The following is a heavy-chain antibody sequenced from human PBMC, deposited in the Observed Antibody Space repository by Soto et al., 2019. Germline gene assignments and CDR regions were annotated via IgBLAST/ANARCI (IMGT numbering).Heavy chain of an antibody. CDR2: MSPNSGAT. CDR1: GYTFTSYD. V-gene: IGHV1-8*01. J-gene: IGHJ6*02. Sequence: QVQLVQSGAEVTKPGASVKVSCKASGYTFTSYDINWVRQATGQGLEWMGWMSPNSGATGYAQKFQGRVTMTRDTYISTAYMALSKLRSEDRAIHYCARGVDAGVDVWGQGTTVTVSS. CDR3: ARGVDAGVDV. D-gene: IGHD1-1*01.